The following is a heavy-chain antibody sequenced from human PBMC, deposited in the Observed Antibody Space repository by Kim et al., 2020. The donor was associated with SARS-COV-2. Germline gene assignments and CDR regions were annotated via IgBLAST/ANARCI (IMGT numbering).Heavy chain of an antibody. J-gene: IGHJ4*02. CDR3: SKSRAFDY. CDR1: GYTFTDHY. CDR2: IDPNSGGT. Sequence: ASVKVSCKTSGYTFTDHYMHWVRQAPGQGLEWMGWIDPNSGGTRFSQKFQGRVTVTRDTSISTAYMELSGLRSDDTAVYYCSKSRAFDYWVEGTLVTVSS. V-gene: IGHV1-2*02.